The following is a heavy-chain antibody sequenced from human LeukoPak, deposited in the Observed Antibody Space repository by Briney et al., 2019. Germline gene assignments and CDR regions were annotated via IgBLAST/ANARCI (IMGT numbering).Heavy chain of an antibody. CDR2: IYYSGST. CDR1: GGSISSYY. V-gene: IGHV4-59*12. D-gene: IGHD6-13*01. CDR3: ARGARYSSSWGPYYYYYYMDV. Sequence: SETLSLTCTVSGGSISSYYWSWIRQPPGKGLEWIGYIYYSGSTNYNPSLKSRVTISVDTSKNQFSLKLSSVTAADTAVYYCARGARYSSSWGPYYYYYYMDVWGKGTTVTVSS. J-gene: IGHJ6*03.